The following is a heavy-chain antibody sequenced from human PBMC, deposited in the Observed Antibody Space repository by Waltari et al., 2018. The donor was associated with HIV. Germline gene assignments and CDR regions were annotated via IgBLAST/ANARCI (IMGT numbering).Heavy chain of an antibody. CDR2: MNPNSGNT. D-gene: IGHD2-2*01. V-gene: IGHV1-8*01. CDR1: GYTFSPND. J-gene: IGHJ6*02. CDR3: SRGLHCTATSCLLYHGMDV. Sequence: QVQLVQSGAEVKKHGASVKVSCTASGYTFSPNDINCVRQATGQGLEWMGWMNPNSGNTGYAQKFQGRVNMTRNSSIRTAYMELSSLRSDDTAVYYCSRGLHCTATSCLLYHGMDVWGQGTAVSVSS.